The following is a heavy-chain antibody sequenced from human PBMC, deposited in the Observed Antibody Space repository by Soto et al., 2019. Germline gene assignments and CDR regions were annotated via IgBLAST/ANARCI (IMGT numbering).Heavy chain of an antibody. J-gene: IGHJ6*02. D-gene: IGHD6-6*01. CDR3: AREGAYSSSSFFYYYGMDV. Sequence: GASVQVSCKSSCYTFTSYGVIWVRQAPGQGLEWMGWISAYNGNTNYAQKLQGRVTMTTDTSTSTAYMELRSLRSDDTAVYYCAREGAYSSSSFFYYYGMDVWGQGTTVTVS. V-gene: IGHV1-18*01. CDR1: CYTFTSYG. CDR2: ISAYNGNT.